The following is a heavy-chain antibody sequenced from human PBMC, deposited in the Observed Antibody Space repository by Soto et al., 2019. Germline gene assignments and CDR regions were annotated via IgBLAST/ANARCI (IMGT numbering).Heavy chain of an antibody. Sequence: PSETLSHTCAVSGDSISSSVWWTWVRQPPGKGLEWIGEVFHTGDTYFNPSLRSRVAMSVDKSTNEFSLKVTSVTAADTAIYYCARKAWVRFDYWGQGALVTVSS. V-gene: IGHV4-4*02. CDR1: GDSISSSVW. CDR2: VFHTGDT. CDR3: ARKAWVRFDY. J-gene: IGHJ4*02. D-gene: IGHD7-27*01.